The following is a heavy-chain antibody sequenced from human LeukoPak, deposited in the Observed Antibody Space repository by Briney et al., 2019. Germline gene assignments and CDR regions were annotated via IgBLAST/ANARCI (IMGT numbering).Heavy chain of an antibody. CDR2: INHSGST. CDR1: GGSFSGYY. D-gene: IGHD3-16*02. CDR3: GSFPLFRRYFDY. Sequence: SETLSLTCAVYGGSFSGYYWSWIRQPPGKGLEWIGEINHSGSTNYNPSLKSRVTISVDTSKNQFSLKLSSVTAADTAVYYCGSFPLFRRYFDYWGQGTLVTVSS. V-gene: IGHV4-34*01. J-gene: IGHJ4*02.